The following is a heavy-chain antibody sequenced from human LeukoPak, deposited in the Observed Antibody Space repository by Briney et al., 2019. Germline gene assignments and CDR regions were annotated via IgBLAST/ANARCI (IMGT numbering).Heavy chain of an antibody. D-gene: IGHD3-16*01. CDR1: GFTFSSYA. Sequence: GSLRLSCAASGFTFSSYAMSWVRQAPGRGLEWVSAISGSGGSTYYADSVKGRFTISRDNSKNTLYLQMNSLRAEDTAVYYCAKDSVMITSRFDYWGQGTLITVSS. V-gene: IGHV3-23*01. CDR2: ISGSGGST. J-gene: IGHJ4*02. CDR3: AKDSVMITSRFDY.